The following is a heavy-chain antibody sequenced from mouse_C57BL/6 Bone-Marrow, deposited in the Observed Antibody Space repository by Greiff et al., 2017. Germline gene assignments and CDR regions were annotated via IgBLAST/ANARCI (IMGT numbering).Heavy chain of an antibody. Sequence: VQLKQSGPELVKPGASVKISCKASGYTFTDYYMNWVKQSHGKSLEWIGDINPNNGGTSYNQKFKGKATLTVDKSSSTAYMELRSLTSEDSAVYYCARDSNYWFAYWGQGTLVTVSA. D-gene: IGHD2-5*01. J-gene: IGHJ3*01. CDR3: ARDSNYWFAY. CDR2: INPNNGGT. CDR1: GYTFTDYY. V-gene: IGHV1-26*01.